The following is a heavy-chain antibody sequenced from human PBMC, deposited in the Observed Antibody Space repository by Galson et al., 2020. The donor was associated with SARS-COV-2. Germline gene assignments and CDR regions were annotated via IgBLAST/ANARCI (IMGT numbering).Heavy chain of an antibody. CDR2: IYSSGST. Sequence: SETLSLTCTVSGGSISSSSYYWGWIRQPPGKGLAWIGSIYSSGSTYYNPSLKSRVTISVDTSKNQFSLKLSSVTAADTAVYYCAREYYYDSRRGYYYYYGMDVWGQGTTVTVSS. D-gene: IGHD3-22*01. V-gene: IGHV4-39*02. CDR1: GGSISSSSYY. J-gene: IGHJ6*02. CDR3: AREYYYDSRRGYYYYYGMDV.